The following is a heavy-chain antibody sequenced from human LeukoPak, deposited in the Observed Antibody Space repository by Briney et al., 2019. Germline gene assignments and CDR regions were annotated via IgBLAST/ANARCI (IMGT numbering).Heavy chain of an antibody. CDR2: IYGSSST. D-gene: IGHD3-9*01. V-gene: IGHV3-53*01. CDR1: GFTFSDHF. Sequence: GGSLRLSCAASGFTFSDHFMDWVRQAPGKGLEWVSVIYGSSSTYYADSVNGRFTISRDDSKNTLYLQMNSLRAEDTAVYYCARGSLLRYFDWPDWGQGTLVTVSS. CDR3: ARGSLLRYFDWPD. J-gene: IGHJ4*02.